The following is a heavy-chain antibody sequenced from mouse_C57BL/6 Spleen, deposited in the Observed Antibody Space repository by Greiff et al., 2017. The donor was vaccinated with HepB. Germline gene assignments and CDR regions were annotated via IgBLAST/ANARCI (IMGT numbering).Heavy chain of an antibody. CDR3: ASPYYGYYRNMGAMDD. CDR2: IDPSDSYT. Sequence: QVQLQQSGAELVRPGTSVKLSCKASGYTFTSYWMHWVKQRPGQGLEWIGVIDPSDSYTNYNQKFKGKATLTVDTSSSTAYMQLSSLTSEDSAVYYCASPYYGYYRNMGAMDDWGQGTSVTVAS. V-gene: IGHV1-59*01. CDR1: GYTFTSYW. D-gene: IGHD2-3*01. J-gene: IGHJ4*01.